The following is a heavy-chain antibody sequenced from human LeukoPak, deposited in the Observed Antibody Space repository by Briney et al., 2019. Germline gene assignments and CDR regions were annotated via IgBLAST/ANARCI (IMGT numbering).Heavy chain of an antibody. CDR1: GGSISSYY. V-gene: IGHV4-4*07. Sequence: SETLSLTCTVSGGSISSYYWSWIRQPAGKGLEWIGRIYTSGSTNYNPSPKSRVTISVDTSKNQFSLKLSSVTAADTAVYYCAMGGASDAFDIWGQGTMVTVSS. CDR3: AMGGASDAFDI. CDR2: IYTSGST. J-gene: IGHJ3*02. D-gene: IGHD3-16*01.